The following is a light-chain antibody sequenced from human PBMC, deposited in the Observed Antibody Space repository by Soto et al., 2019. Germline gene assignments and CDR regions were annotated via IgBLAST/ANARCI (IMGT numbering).Light chain of an antibody. CDR3: QQYYSYPPFT. V-gene: IGKV1-8*01. CDR2: AAS. Sequence: AIQMTQSPSTLSASVGDRVTITCRASQGISSYLAWYQQKPGKAPKLLIYAASTLQSGVPSRFSGSGSGTDFTLTISCLQSEDFATYYCQQYYSYPPFTFGPGTKVDIK. CDR1: QGISSY. J-gene: IGKJ3*01.